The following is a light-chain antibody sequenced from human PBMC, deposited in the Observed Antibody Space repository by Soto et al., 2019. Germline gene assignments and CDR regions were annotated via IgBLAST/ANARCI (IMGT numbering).Light chain of an antibody. CDR3: SSYTISSTPLYV. CDR1: SSDVGAYDY. J-gene: IGLJ1*01. CDR2: DVN. V-gene: IGLV2-14*01. Sequence: SVLTQPPSASGSFGQSVTISCTGTSSDVGAYDYVSWYQQHAGKAPKLMIYDVNNRPSGVSNRFSGSKSGNTASLTISGLQAEDEADYYCSSYTISSTPLYVFGTGTKVTVL.